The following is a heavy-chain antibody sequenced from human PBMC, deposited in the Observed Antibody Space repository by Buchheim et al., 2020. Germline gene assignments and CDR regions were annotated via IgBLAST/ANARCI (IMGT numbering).Heavy chain of an antibody. J-gene: IGHJ1*01. V-gene: IGHV4-61*02. CDR2: IYTRGNT. Sequence: QVQLQESGPGLVKPSQTLSLTCTVSGASISSGSYYWHWIRQPAGKGLEWIGLIYTRGNTNYNAALRSRVTISIDTSKNQFSLKLSSVTAADTAVYYCARSIYYDSSTSYGSGYFQRWGQGTL. D-gene: IGHD3-22*01. CDR1: GASISSGSYY. CDR3: ARSIYYDSSTSYGSGYFQR.